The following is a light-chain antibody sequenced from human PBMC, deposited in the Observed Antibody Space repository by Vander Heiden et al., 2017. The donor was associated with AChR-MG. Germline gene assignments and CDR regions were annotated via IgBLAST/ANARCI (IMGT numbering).Light chain of an antibody. CDR2: RDS. CDR1: KIGYKN. Sequence: SYELPQPLSVSVALGQPATITCGGNKIGYKNVHWYQQKPGQAPWLVIYRDSNRASGIPDRFSASNSANTATLTISTAQAGEEADYFCQVWDTNTVVFGGGAKLTVL. V-gene: IGLV3-9*01. CDR3: QVWDTNTVV. J-gene: IGLJ2*01.